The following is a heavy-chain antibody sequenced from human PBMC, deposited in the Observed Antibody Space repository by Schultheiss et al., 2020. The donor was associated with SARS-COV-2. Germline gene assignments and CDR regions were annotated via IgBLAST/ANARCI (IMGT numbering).Heavy chain of an antibody. J-gene: IGHJ5*02. D-gene: IGHD6-19*01. CDR3: ARASSGWNEATFDP. Sequence: GGSLRLSCAASGFTFSSYDMHWVRQATGKGLEWVSAIGTAGDPYYPGSVKGRFTISRDNAKNSLYLQMNSLRAEDTAVYYCARASSGWNEATFDPWGQGTLVTVSS. CDR1: GFTFSSYD. CDR2: IGTAGDP. V-gene: IGHV3-13*05.